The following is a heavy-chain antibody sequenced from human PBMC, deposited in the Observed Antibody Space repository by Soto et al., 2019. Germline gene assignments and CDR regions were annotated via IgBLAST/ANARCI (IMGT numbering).Heavy chain of an antibody. J-gene: IGHJ4*02. Sequence: ASVKVSCKASGYTFTRYAMRWVRQAPGQRLEWMGWINAGNGNTKYSQKFQGRVTITRDTSASTAYMELSSLRSEDTAVYYCARDGLTGYSDYWGQGTLVTVSS. CDR3: ARDGLTGYSDY. D-gene: IGHD6-13*01. CDR2: INAGNGNT. CDR1: GYTFTRYA. V-gene: IGHV1-3*01.